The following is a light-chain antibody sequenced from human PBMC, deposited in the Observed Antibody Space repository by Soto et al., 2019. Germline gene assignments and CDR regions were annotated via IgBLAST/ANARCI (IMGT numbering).Light chain of an antibody. CDR2: DVS. J-gene: IGLJ1*01. V-gene: IGLV2-14*01. CDR1: SSDVGGYNY. CDR3: SSYTSSGTLYV. Sequence: QSALTQPASVSGSPGQSIAISCTGTSSDVGGYNYVSWYQQHPGKAPKLMIFDVSNRPSGVSNRFSGSKSGNTASLTISGLQAEDEADYYCSSYTSSGTLYVSGXGTKVTVL.